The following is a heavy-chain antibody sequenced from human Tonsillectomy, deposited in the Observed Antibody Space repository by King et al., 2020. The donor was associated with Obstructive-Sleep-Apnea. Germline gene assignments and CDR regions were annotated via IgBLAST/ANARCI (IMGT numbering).Heavy chain of an antibody. D-gene: IGHD3-16*01. CDR1: GFTFDDYA. J-gene: IGHJ4*02. V-gene: IGHV3-9*01. CDR3: AKDPYGALLGGYFDY. Sequence: VQLVESGGGLVQPGRSLRLSCAASGFTFDDYAMHWVRQAPGKGLEWVSGISWNSGSIGYADSVKGRFTISRDNAKNSLYLQMNSLRAEDTALYYCAKDPYGALLGGYFDYWGQGTLVTVSS. CDR2: ISWNSGSI.